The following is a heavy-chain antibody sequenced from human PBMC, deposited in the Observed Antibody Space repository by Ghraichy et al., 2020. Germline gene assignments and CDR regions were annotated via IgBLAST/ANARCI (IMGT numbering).Heavy chain of an antibody. D-gene: IGHD2-2*01. CDR1: GFSFSSYE. J-gene: IGHJ4*02. CDR3: ARDQGDGYCSTDTCYGVDY. V-gene: IGHV3-48*03. Sequence: GGSLRLSCVASGFSFSSYEMNWVRQAPGKGLEWVAYISGSSGTRFYADSVKGRFTISRDNAKSSLYLQMNSLTLEDTAIYYCARDQGDGYCSTDTCYGVDYWGLGALVPVSS. CDR2: ISGSSGTR.